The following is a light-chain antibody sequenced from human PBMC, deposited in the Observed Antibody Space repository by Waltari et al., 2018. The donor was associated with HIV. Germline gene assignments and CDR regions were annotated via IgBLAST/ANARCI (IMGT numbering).Light chain of an antibody. Sequence: DIQMTQSPSILSASVGDTVTISCRASQSINSWLAWYQQKPGKPPKFLIYQASTLESGVPSRFSGSGSGTLFTLTLRRLQPDDFATYFCQQYHTYPLTFGGGTKVEIK. CDR2: QAS. CDR3: QQYHTYPLT. J-gene: IGKJ4*01. V-gene: IGKV1-5*03. CDR1: QSINSW.